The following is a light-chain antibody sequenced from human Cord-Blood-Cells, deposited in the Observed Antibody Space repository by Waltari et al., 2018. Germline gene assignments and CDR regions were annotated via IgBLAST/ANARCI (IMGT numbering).Light chain of an antibody. CDR1: SSDVGGYNY. CDR3: SSYTSSSSWV. Sequence: QSALTQPASVSGSPGQSITISCTGTSSDVGGYNYVSWYQQHPCKAPKLMIYDVGNLHADVSNRFSGSKSGNTASLTISGLHAEDEADYYCSSYTSSSSWVFGGGTKLTVL. CDR2: DVG. J-gene: IGLJ3*02. V-gene: IGLV2-14*01.